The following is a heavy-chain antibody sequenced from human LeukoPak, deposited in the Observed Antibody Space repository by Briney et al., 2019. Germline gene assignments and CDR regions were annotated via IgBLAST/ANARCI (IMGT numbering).Heavy chain of an antibody. V-gene: IGHV1-69*05. J-gene: IGHJ4*02. CDR1: GGTFSSYA. CDR3: AREGLGGDYGLVDY. Sequence: GSSAKVSCKASGGTFSSYAISWVRQAPGQGLEWMGRIIPIFGTANYAQKFQGRVTITTDESTSTAYMELSSLRSEDTAVYYCAREGLGGDYGLVDYWGQGTLVTVSS. CDR2: IIPIFGTA. D-gene: IGHD4-17*01.